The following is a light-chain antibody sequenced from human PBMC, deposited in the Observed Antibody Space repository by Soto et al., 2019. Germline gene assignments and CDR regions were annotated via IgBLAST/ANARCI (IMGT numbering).Light chain of an antibody. CDR2: QTS. J-gene: IGKJ3*01. V-gene: IGKV3-20*01. Sequence: ETVLRQSPGTLSLSPGDRATLSCRASQTVGTNAVVWFQQKPGQAPRLVMYQTSARATGIPDRFSGSGSGTDFTLTISRLETEDFAIYYCQQYNNWPPGTFGPGTKVDVK. CDR1: QTVGTNA. CDR3: QQYNNWPPGT.